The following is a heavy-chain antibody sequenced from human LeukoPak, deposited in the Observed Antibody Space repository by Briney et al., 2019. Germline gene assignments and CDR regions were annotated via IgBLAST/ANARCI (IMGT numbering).Heavy chain of an antibody. D-gene: IGHD3-9*01. J-gene: IGHJ3*02. CDR2: IYHSGST. Sequence: SETLSLTCAVSGGSISSSNWWSWVRQPPGKGLEWIGEIYHSGSTNYNPSLKSRVTISVDKSKNQFSLKLSSVTAADTAVYYCARDSSIWDTSDRLSDYDILTGRPDDAFDIWGQGTMVTVSS. CDR1: GGSISSSNW. CDR3: ARDSSIWDTSDRLSDYDILTGRPDDAFDI. V-gene: IGHV4-4*02.